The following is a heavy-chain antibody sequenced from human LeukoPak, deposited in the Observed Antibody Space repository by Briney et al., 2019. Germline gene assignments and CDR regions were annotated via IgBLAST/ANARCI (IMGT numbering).Heavy chain of an antibody. J-gene: IGHJ4*02. CDR1: GFTFSSYA. D-gene: IGHD5-12*01. CDR3: ARGGGYSGYGAYYFDY. CDR2: ISGSGGST. V-gene: IGHV3-23*01. Sequence: GGSLRLSCAASGFTFSSYAMSWVRQAPGKGLEWVSAISGSGGSTYYADSVKGRFTISRDNAKNSLYLQMNSLRAEDTAVYYCARGGGYSGYGAYYFDYWGQGTLVTVSS.